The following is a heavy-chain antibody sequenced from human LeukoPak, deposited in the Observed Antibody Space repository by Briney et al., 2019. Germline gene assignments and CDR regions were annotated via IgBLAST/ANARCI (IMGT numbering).Heavy chain of an antibody. Sequence: SETLSLTCAVSGGSISSSTWWSWVRLPPGKGLEWIGEIFHSGSTNFNPSLKSRLTMSVDESKHEFSLKLNSVTAADTAVYYCARSGGSSSGSLGLWYSDIWGQGTMVTVSS. D-gene: IGHD6-19*01. CDR1: GGSISSSTW. V-gene: IGHV4-4*02. CDR2: IFHSGST. J-gene: IGHJ3*02. CDR3: ARSGGSSSGSLGLWYSDI.